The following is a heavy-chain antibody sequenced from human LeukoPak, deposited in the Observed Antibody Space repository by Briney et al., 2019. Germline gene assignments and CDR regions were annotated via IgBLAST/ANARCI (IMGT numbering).Heavy chain of an antibody. CDR2: INPNSGGT. CDR3: AREPNNWNSPLDY. Sequence: GASVKVSCKASGYTFTGYYMHWVRQAPGQGLEWMGWINPNSGGTNYAQKFQGRVTMTRDTSISTAYMELSRLRSDDTAVYYCAREPNNWNSPLDYWGQGTLVTVSS. D-gene: IGHD1-7*01. CDR1: GYTFTGYY. V-gene: IGHV1-2*02. J-gene: IGHJ4*02.